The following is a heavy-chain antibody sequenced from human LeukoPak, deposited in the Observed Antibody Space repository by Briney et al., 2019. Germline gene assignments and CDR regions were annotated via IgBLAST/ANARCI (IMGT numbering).Heavy chain of an antibody. V-gene: IGHV4-31*03. CDR3: ARLSDGSGYYWWYFDY. D-gene: IGHD3-22*01. Sequence: SQTLSLTSTVSGGSISSGGYFWSWIRQHPGKGLECIGHIYYSGSTYYNPSLKSRVTISADTSKNQFSLKLSSVTAADTAVYYCARLSDGSGYYWWYFDYWGQGTLVTVSS. CDR1: GGSISSGGYF. CDR2: IYYSGST. J-gene: IGHJ4*02.